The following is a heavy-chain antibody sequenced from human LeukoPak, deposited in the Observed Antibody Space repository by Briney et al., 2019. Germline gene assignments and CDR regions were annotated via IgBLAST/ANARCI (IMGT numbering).Heavy chain of an antibody. J-gene: IGHJ4*02. CDR1: GYTFTSYY. CDR3: ARVGVWGGYCSGGSCYNFDY. CDR2: INPNSGGT. D-gene: IGHD2-15*01. Sequence: ASVKVSCKASGYTFTSYYMHWVRQAPGQGLEWMGWINPNSGGTNYAQKFQGRVTMTRDTSISTAYMELSRLRSDDTAVYYCARVGVWGGYCSGGSCYNFDYWGQGTLVTVSS. V-gene: IGHV1-2*02.